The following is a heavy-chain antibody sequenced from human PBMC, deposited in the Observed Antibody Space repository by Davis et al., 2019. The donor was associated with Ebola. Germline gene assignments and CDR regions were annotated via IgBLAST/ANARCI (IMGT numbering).Heavy chain of an antibody. CDR1: GFTFSSYA. V-gene: IGHV3-23*01. CDR3: ARGVKYGDYPYYFDY. D-gene: IGHD4-17*01. Sequence: GESLKISCAASGFTFSSYAMSWVRQAPGKGLEWASAISGSGGSTYYADSVKGRFTISRDNAKNSLYLQMNSLRAEDTAVYYCARGVKYGDYPYYFDYWGQGTLVTVSS. CDR2: ISGSGGST. J-gene: IGHJ4*02.